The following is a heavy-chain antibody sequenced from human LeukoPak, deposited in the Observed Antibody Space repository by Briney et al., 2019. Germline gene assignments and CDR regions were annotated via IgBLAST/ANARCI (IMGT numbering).Heavy chain of an antibody. D-gene: IGHD2-2*01. V-gene: IGHV4-31*03. J-gene: IGHJ4*02. Sequence: SETLSRTCTVSGGSISSGGYSWSWIRQHPGKGLEWIGYIYYSGCTYYNPSLKSRVTISVGTSKNQFSLKLSSVTAADTAVYYCARAGHCSSTSCIMFDYWGQGTLVTVSS. CDR1: GGSISSGGYS. CDR3: ARAGHCSSTSCIMFDY. CDR2: IYYSGCT.